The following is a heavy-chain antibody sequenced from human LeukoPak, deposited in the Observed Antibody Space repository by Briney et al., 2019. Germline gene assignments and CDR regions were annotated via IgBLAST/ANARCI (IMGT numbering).Heavy chain of an antibody. Sequence: GGSLRLSCAASGFTFSSYWMTWVRQAAGKGLEWVANIKQDGGEKYYVDSVKGRFTISRDNAKNSLYLQMNSLRVEDTAVYYCAREGHSSSYAMDVWGQGTTVSVSS. J-gene: IGHJ6*02. D-gene: IGHD6-13*01. CDR1: GFTFSSYW. CDR2: IKQDGGEK. V-gene: IGHV3-7*01. CDR3: AREGHSSSYAMDV.